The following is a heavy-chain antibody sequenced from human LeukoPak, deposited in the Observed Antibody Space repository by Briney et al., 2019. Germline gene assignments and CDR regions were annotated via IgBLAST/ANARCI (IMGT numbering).Heavy chain of an antibody. Sequence: SETLSLTCTVSGGSISSYYWSWIRQPPRKGLGWIGYIHYTGSTNYNPSLKSRVTISVDTSKNQFSLKLSSVTAADTAVYYCARGLSSSSSFDYWGQGTLVTVSS. J-gene: IGHJ4*02. CDR3: ARGLSSSSSFDY. D-gene: IGHD6-6*01. CDR2: IHYTGST. V-gene: IGHV4-59*12. CDR1: GGSISSYY.